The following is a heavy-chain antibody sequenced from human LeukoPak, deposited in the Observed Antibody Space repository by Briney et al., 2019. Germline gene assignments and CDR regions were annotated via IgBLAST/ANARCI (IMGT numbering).Heavy chain of an antibody. CDR2: IRYDGSNK. CDR3: AKDVGAGYSPYYYYYYMDV. D-gene: IGHD4-23*01. Sequence: SGGSLRLSCAASGFTFSSYGMHWVRQAPGKGLEWVAFIRYDGSNKYYADSVKGRFTISRDNSKNTLYLQMNSLRAEDTAVYYCAKDVGAGYSPYYYYYYMDVWGKGTTVTVSS. CDR1: GFTFSSYG. V-gene: IGHV3-30*02. J-gene: IGHJ6*03.